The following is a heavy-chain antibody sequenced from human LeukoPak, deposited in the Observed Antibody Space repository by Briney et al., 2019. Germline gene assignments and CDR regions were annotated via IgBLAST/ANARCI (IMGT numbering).Heavy chain of an antibody. D-gene: IGHD6-19*01. J-gene: IGHJ4*02. CDR3: ATAPLIGYSSGLYSFSY. Sequence: GASVKVSCKVSGYTFTAYDIHWVRQAPGQRLEWMGWVIPNSGGTNYAQKFQDRVTMTRDTSISTAYMELHRMRSDDRAVYYCATAPLIGYSSGLYSFSYWGQGALVTVSS. V-gene: IGHV1-2*02. CDR2: VIPNSGGT. CDR1: GYTFTAYD.